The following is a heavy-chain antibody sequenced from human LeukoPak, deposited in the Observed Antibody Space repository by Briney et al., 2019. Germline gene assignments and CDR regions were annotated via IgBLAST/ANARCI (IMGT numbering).Heavy chain of an antibody. CDR1: GGSISTYY. CDR3: ARGGNYWPQWWFDP. V-gene: IGHV4-59*01. D-gene: IGHD1-26*01. J-gene: IGHJ5*02. Sequence: SETLSLTCTVSGGSISTYYWSWIRQPPGKGLEWIGYIYYTGSTSYNPSLKSRVTMSLDASKNQFSLELNSVTPADTAVYYCARGGNYWPQWWFDPWGRGTLVSVPS. CDR2: IYYTGST.